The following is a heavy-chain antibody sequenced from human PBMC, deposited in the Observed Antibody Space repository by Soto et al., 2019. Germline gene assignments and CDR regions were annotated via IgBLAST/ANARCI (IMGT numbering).Heavy chain of an antibody. CDR2: IYYSGST. CDR1: GGSISSGGYY. D-gene: IGHD3-3*01. J-gene: IGHJ4*02. Sequence: SETLSLTCTVSGGSISSGGYYWSWIRQHPGKGLEWIGYIYYSGSTYYNPSLKSRVTISVDTSKNQFSLKLSSVTAADTAVYYCARGGSTIFGVVTSPPRYWGQGTLVPVSS. V-gene: IGHV4-31*03. CDR3: ARGGSTIFGVVTSPPRY.